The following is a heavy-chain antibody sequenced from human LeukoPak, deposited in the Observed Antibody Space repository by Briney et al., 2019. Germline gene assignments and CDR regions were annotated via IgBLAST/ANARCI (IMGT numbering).Heavy chain of an antibody. V-gene: IGHV3-30*18. J-gene: IGHJ4*01. Sequence: GGSLRLSCAASGFTFSSYGMHWVRQAPGKGLEWGAVISYDGSNKYYADSVKGRFTISRDNSKNTLYLQMNSLRAEDTAVYYCAKSYYYXXXGYXFDYWGXGTLVTVS. CDR3: AKSYYYXXXGYXFDY. D-gene: IGHD3-22*01. CDR1: GFTFSSYG. CDR2: ISYDGSNK.